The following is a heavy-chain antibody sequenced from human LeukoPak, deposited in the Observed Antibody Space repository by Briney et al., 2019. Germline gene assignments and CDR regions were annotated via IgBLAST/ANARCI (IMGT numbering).Heavy chain of an antibody. D-gene: IGHD5-18*01. CDR2: FDPEDGET. J-gene: IGHJ4*02. CDR3: ATALGYSYGFDY. Sequence: ASVKVSCKVSGYTLTELSMHWVRQAPGRGLEWMGGFDPEDGETIYAQKFQGRVTMTEDTSTNTAYMELSSLRSEDTAVYYCATALGYSYGFDYWGQETLVTVSS. V-gene: IGHV1-24*01. CDR1: GYTLTELS.